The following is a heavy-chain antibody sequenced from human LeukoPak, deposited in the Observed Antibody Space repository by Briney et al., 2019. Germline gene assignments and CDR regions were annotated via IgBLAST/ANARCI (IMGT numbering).Heavy chain of an antibody. J-gene: IGHJ4*02. Sequence: GGSLRLSCAASGFTFSSYGMHWVRQAPGKGLEWVAVISYDGSNKYYADSVKGRFTISRDNSKNTLYLQMNSLRAEDTAVYYCAKGGYDSSGYYWGQGTLVTVSS. CDR3: AKGGYDSSGYY. V-gene: IGHV3-30*18. CDR2: ISYDGSNK. CDR1: GFTFSSYG. D-gene: IGHD3-22*01.